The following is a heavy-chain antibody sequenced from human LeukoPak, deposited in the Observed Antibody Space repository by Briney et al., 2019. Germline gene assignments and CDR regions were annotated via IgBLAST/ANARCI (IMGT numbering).Heavy chain of an antibody. D-gene: IGHD3-9*01. CDR2: IKQDGSEK. Sequence: GGSLRLSCAASGFTFSLYWMNWVRRAPGKGLEWVANIKQDGSEKDYVDSVKGRFTISRDNAKNSLYLQMNNLRVEDTAMYYCAGGTGFIIKDWGQGTLVTVSS. J-gene: IGHJ4*02. CDR3: AGGTGFIIKD. V-gene: IGHV3-7*03. CDR1: GFTFSLYW.